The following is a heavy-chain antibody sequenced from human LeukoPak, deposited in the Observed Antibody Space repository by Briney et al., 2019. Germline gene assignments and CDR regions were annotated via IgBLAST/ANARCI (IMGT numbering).Heavy chain of an antibody. CDR3: ARLVVVPAAPTI. D-gene: IGHD2-2*01. CDR1: GGSFSGYY. CDR2: INHSGST. Sequence: SETLSLTCAVYGGSFSGYYWSWIRQPPGKGLEWIGEINHSGSTNYNPSLKSRVTISVDTSKNQFSLKLSSVTAADTAVYYCARLVVVPAAPTIWGQGTLVTVSS. V-gene: IGHV4-34*01. J-gene: IGHJ4*02.